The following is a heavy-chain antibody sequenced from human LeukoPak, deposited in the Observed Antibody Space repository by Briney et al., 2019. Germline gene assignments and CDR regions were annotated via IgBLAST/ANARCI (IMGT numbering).Heavy chain of an antibody. CDR3: ARVGYYLNNWFDP. CDR1: GGTFSSYG. D-gene: IGHD3-10*01. V-gene: IGHV1-69*01. Sequence: GSSVKVSCKASGGTFSSYGISWVRQAPGQGLEWMGGIIPIFGTANYAQKFQGRVTITADESKSTAYMELSSLRSEDTAVYYCARVGYYLNNWFDPWGQGTLVTVSS. CDR2: IIPIFGTA. J-gene: IGHJ5*02.